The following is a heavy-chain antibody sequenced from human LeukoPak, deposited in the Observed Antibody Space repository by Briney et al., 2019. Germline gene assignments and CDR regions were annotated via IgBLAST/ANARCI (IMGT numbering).Heavy chain of an antibody. Sequence: GGSLRLSCVASGFTFSSYAMSWVRQAPGKGPEWVSAISGSGGSTYYADSVKGRFTISRDNSKNTLYLQMTSLRAEDTAVYYCATSPTFDPWGQGTLVTVSS. J-gene: IGHJ5*02. CDR2: ISGSGGST. CDR1: GFTFSSYA. CDR3: ATSPTFDP. V-gene: IGHV3-23*01.